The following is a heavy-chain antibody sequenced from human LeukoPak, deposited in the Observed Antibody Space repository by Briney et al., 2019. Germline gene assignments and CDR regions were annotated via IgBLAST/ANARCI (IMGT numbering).Heavy chain of an antibody. Sequence: ASVKVSCKASGYTFTTYPICWVRQAPGQGLEYMGWINTKAGNPTYAQGFTGRFVFSLDTSVSTAYLQISSLKAEDTAVYYCARGYYGDYDVYFDYWGQGTLVTVSS. V-gene: IGHV7-4-1*02. CDR2: INTKAGNP. CDR1: GYTFTTYP. J-gene: IGHJ4*02. CDR3: ARGYYGDYDVYFDY. D-gene: IGHD4-17*01.